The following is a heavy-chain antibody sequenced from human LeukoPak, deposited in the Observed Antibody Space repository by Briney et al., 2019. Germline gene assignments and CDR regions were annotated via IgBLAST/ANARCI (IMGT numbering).Heavy chain of an antibody. J-gene: IGHJ2*01. CDR2: INWNGGST. CDR3: ARAVRNYYDSSGINWYFDL. D-gene: IGHD3-22*01. CDR1: GFTFDDYG. Sequence: GGSLRLSCAASGFTFDDYGMSWVRQAPGKGLEWVSGINWNGGSTGYADSVKGRFTISRDNAKNSLFLQMNSLRAEDTALYYCARAVRNYYDSSGINWYFDLWGRGTLVTVSS. V-gene: IGHV3-20*04.